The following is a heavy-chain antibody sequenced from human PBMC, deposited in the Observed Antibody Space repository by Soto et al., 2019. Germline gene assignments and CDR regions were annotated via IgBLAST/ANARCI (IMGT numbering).Heavy chain of an antibody. Sequence: GGSLRLSCAASGFTFSSYAMSWVRQAPGKGLEWVSAISGSGGSTYYADSVKGRFTISRDNSKNTLYLQMNSLRAEDTAVYYCAKASHREASGYYSFDYWGQGTLVTVSS. CDR2: ISGSGGST. J-gene: IGHJ4*02. D-gene: IGHD3-22*01. V-gene: IGHV3-23*01. CDR3: AKASHREASGYYSFDY. CDR1: GFTFSSYA.